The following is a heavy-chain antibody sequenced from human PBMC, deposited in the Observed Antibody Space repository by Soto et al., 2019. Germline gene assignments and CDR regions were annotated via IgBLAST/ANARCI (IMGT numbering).Heavy chain of an antibody. Sequence: ASGYTLSSYYMHWRRQAPGQGLEWMGVIKPSGGSTSYAQKFQGRVTMTRDTSTSTAYMELSSLRSEDAAVYYCARDLSGARGFDPWGQGTLVTVSS. V-gene: IGHV1-46*01. CDR1: GYTLSSYY. J-gene: IGHJ5*02. CDR2: IKPSGGST. D-gene: IGHD2-15*01. CDR3: ARDLSGARGFDP.